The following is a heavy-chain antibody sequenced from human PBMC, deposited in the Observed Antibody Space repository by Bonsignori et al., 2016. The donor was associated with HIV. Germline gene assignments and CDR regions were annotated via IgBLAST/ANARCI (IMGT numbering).Heavy chain of an antibody. V-gene: IGHV4-34*01. CDR2: INHSGST. Sequence: PGKGLEWIGEINHSGSTKHNPSLKSRVTISVDMSKNQFSLKLTSVTAADTATYYCARGWGSTDFYMDAWSKGTTVTVSS. CDR3: ARGWGSTDFYMDA. J-gene: IGHJ6*03. D-gene: IGHD3-10*01.